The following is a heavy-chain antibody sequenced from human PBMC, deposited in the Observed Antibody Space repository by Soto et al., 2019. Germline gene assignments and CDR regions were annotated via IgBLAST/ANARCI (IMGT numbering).Heavy chain of an antibody. J-gene: IGHJ4*02. Sequence: QVQLVESGGGVVQPGRSLRLSCAASGFTFSSYAMHWVRQAPGNGLEWVAVISYDGSNKYYADSVKGRFTISRDSSKNTLYVQMNSLRAEDTAVYYCARADDGGDYFDSWGQGTLVTVSS. CDR2: ISYDGSNK. CDR1: GFTFSSYA. CDR3: ARADDGGDYFDS. V-gene: IGHV3-30-3*01. D-gene: IGHD4-17*01.